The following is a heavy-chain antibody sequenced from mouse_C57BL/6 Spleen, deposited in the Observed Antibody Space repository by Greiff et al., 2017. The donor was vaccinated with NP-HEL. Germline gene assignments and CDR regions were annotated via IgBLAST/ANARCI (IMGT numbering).Heavy chain of an antibody. Sequence: VQLQQPGAELVKPGASVKLSCKASGYTFTSYWMHWVKQRPGPGLEWIGMIHPNSGSTNYNEKFKSKVTLTVDKSSSTAYMQLSSLTSDDSAVYYCARDYGSSHWYFDVWGTGTTVTVSS. V-gene: IGHV1-64*01. J-gene: IGHJ1*03. CDR3: ARDYGSSHWYFDV. D-gene: IGHD1-1*01. CDR1: GYTFTSYW. CDR2: IHPNSGST.